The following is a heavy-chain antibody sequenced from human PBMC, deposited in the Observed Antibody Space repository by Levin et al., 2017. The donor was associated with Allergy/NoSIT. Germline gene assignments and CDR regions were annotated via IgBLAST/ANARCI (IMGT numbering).Heavy chain of an antibody. CDR1: GFTFSSYD. Sequence: GGSLRLSCAASGFTFSSYDMHWVRQATGKGLEWVSAIGTAGDTYYPGSVKGRFTISRENAKNSLYLQMNSLRAGDTAVYYCARVGVLPGYCSSTSCPGYYYYYMDVWGKGTTVTVSS. CDR3: ARVGVLPGYCSSTSCPGYYYYYMDV. V-gene: IGHV3-13*04. CDR2: IGTAGDT. J-gene: IGHJ6*03. D-gene: IGHD2-2*01.